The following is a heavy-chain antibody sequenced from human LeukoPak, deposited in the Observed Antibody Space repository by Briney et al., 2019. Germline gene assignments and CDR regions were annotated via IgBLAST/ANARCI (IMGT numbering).Heavy chain of an antibody. CDR1: GYSISSGYY. D-gene: IGHD3-3*01. CDR2: IYHSGST. J-gene: IGHJ5*02. CDR3: ARQGDYDFWSGYPNWFDP. V-gene: IGHV4-38-2*01. Sequence: SETLSLTCAVSGYSISSGYYWGWIRQPPGKGREWIGRIYHSGSTYYNPSLKSRVTISVDTSKNQFSLKLSSVTAADTAVYYCARQGDYDFWSGYPNWFDPWGQGTLVTVSS.